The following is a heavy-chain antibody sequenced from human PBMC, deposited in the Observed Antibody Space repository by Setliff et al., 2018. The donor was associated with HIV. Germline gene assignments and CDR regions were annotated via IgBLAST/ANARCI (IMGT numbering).Heavy chain of an antibody. V-gene: IGHV4-4*07. CDR3: ARDRIEVVVDGPHDVFDV. CDR1: GDSIGYYY. CDR2: IHTGGST. J-gene: IGHJ3*01. D-gene: IGHD2-15*01. Sequence: TSETLSLTCTVSGDSIGYYYWSWIRQPAGRGLEWMGRIHTGGSTNYNPSLTSRVTLSVDTSKNQFFLKLTSLSAADTAVYYCARDRIEVVVDGPHDVFDVWGRGTTVTVSS.